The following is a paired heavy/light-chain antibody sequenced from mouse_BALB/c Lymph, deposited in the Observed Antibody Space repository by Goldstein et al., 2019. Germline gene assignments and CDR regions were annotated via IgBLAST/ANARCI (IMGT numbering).Light chain of an antibody. CDR3: QQSNSWPFT. Sequence: DILLTQSPAILSVSPGERVSFSCRASQSIGTSIHWYQQRTNGSPRLLIKYASESISGIPSRFSGSGSGTDFTLSINSVESEDIADYYCQQSNSWPFTFGSGTKLEIK. CDR2: YAS. V-gene: IGKV5-48*01. CDR1: QSIGTS. J-gene: IGKJ4*01.
Heavy chain of an antibody. D-gene: IGHD2-1*01. CDR1: GYSITSGYY. CDR2: ISYDGSN. CDR3: ARGPYGNSNFDY. J-gene: IGHJ2*01. Sequence: DVQLQESGPGLVKPSQSLSLTCSVTGYSITSGYYWNWIRQFPGNKLEWMGYISYDGSNNYNPSLKNRISITRDTSKNQFFLKLNSVTTEDTATYYCARGPYGNSNFDYWGQGTTLTVSS. V-gene: IGHV3-6*02.